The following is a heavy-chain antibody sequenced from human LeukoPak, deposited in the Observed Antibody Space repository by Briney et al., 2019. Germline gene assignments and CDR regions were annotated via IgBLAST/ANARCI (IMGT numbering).Heavy chain of an antibody. Sequence: SEPLSLTCAIYGGSFSNYYYNWVRQPPGKGPEWIGEITHHGRTNYNPSLKSRVTISVDTSKNQFSLKLSSVAAADTAVYYCATIYGDFSDFDYWGQGTLVTVSS. CDR2: ITHHGRT. CDR3: ATIYGDFSDFDY. CDR1: GGSFSNYY. D-gene: IGHD4-17*01. V-gene: IGHV4-34*01. J-gene: IGHJ4*02.